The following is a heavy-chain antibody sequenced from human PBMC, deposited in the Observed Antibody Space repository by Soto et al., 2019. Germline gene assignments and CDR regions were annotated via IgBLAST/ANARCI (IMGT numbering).Heavy chain of an antibody. CDR2: INPNSGGT. CDR3: AREVAACDFDY. V-gene: IGHV1-2*02. CDR1: GDTFTGYY. J-gene: IGHJ4*01. D-gene: IGHD1-26*01. Sequence: ASGKVTCEASGDTFTGYYMPWVRQAPGQGLEWMGWINPNSGGTNYAQKFQGRVTMTRDTSISTAYMELSRLRSDDTAVYYCAREVAACDFDYWGHVPLFTVPP.